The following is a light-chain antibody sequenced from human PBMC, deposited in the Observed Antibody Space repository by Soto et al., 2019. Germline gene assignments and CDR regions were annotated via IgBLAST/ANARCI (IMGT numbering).Light chain of an antibody. J-gene: IGKJ4*01. CDR1: QSVSGN. CDR2: GAS. CDR3: QQYNDWPPVT. V-gene: IGKV3-15*01. Sequence: EIVMTQSPATLSVSPGERATLSCRASQSVSGNLAWYQQKPGQAPRLLIYGASTRATGIPARFSGSGSGTGVTLPISSLQSEDFAVYFCQQYNDWPPVTFGGGTKVEIK.